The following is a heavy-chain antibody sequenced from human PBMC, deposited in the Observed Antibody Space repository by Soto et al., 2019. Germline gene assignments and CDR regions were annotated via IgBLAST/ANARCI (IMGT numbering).Heavy chain of an antibody. CDR2: FIPIFGTA. D-gene: IGHD5-18*01. CDR1: RGSFSASG. Sequence: LVQSGAEVKKPGSSVKVSCRAGRGSFSASGFSWVRQAPGQGLEWVGGFIPIFGTANYAQKFQDRVTMTADESTITVYMELSSLRSEDTALYYCARSGYSYGPNMDWGQGTLVTVST. V-gene: IGHV1-69*01. CDR3: ARSGYSYGPNMD. J-gene: IGHJ4*02.